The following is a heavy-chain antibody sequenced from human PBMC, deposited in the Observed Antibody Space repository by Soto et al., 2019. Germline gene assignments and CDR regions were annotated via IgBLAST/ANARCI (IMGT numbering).Heavy chain of an antibody. D-gene: IGHD5-18*01. V-gene: IGHV1-8*01. J-gene: IGHJ6*02. CDR3: ARAGGYSYGYPYYYYGMDV. Sequence: QVQLVQSGAEVKKPGASVKVSCKASGYTFTSYDINWVRQATGQGLEWMGWMNPNSGNTGYAQKFQGRVTMTRNTSISTAYMELSSLRSEDTAVYYCARAGGYSYGYPYYYYGMDVWGQGTTATVSS. CDR1: GYTFTSYD. CDR2: MNPNSGNT.